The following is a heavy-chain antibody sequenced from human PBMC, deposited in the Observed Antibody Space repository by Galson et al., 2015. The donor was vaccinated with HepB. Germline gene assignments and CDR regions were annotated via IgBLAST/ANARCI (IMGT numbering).Heavy chain of an antibody. CDR3: ARAKTMNLFLAAY. CDR1: GFTFGDYT. J-gene: IGHJ4*02. D-gene: IGHD2-15*01. CDR2: IRSKAYGGTT. Sequence: SLRLSCAASGFTFGDYTMSWFRQAPGKGLEWVGFIRSKAYGGTTEYAASVKGRFTISRDDSKSIAYLQMNSLKTEDTAVYYCARAKTMNLFLAAYWGQRTLVTVSS. V-gene: IGHV3-49*03.